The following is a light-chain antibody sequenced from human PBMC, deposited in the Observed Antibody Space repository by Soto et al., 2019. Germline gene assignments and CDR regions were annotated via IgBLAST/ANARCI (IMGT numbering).Light chain of an antibody. J-gene: IGLJ1*01. V-gene: IGLV1-40*01. Sequence: QSMLTQPPSVSGAPGQRVTISCTGSSSNIGAGYDVHWYQQLPGTAPKLLIYGNSNRPSGVPDRLSGSKSGTSASLAITGLQAEDEADYYCQSYDSSLSGYVFGTGTKLTVL. CDR2: GNS. CDR1: SSNIGAGYD. CDR3: QSYDSSLSGYV.